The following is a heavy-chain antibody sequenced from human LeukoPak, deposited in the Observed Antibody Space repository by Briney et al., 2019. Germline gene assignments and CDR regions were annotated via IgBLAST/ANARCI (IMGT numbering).Heavy chain of an antibody. V-gene: IGHV3-23*01. CDR1: GFTFSSYA. CDR2: ISGSGGST. J-gene: IGHJ4*01. D-gene: IGHD2-8*02. Sequence: GGSLRLSCAASGFTFSSYAMSWVRQAPGKGLEWVSTISGSGGSTYYADSVKGRFTISRDNSKNTLYLQMNSLRAEDTAVYYCAKDQRVGYSYCFAYWGPGTLVTVSS. CDR3: AKDQRVGYSYCFAY.